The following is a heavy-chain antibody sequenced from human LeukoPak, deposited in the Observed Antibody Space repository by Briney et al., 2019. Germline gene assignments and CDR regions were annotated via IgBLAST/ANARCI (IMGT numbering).Heavy chain of an antibody. D-gene: IGHD4-11*01. J-gene: IGHJ4*02. V-gene: IGHV4-34*01. Sequence: SETLSLTCAVYGGSFSGYYWSWIRQPPGKGLEWIGEINHSGSTNYNPSLKSRVTISVDTSKNQFSLKLSSVTAADTAVYYCARDTEAVTFDYWGQGTLVTVSS. CDR2: INHSGST. CDR1: GGSFSGYY. CDR3: ARDTEAVTFDY.